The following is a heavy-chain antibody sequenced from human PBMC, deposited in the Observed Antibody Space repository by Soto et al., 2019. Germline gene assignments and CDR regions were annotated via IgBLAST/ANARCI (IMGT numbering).Heavy chain of an antibody. CDR2: ISYDGSNK. CDR1: GFTFSSYG. V-gene: IGHV3-30*18. CDR3: AKGYPDY. J-gene: IGHJ4*02. D-gene: IGHD1-1*01. Sequence: GGSLRLSCAASGFTFSSYGMHWVRQAPGKGLEWVAVISYDGSNKYYADSVKGRFTISRDNSKNTLYLQMNSLRAEDTAVYYCAKGYPDYWGQGTLVTVSS.